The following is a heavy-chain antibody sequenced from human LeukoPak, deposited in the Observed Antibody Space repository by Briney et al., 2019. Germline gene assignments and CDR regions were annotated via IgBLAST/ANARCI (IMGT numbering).Heavy chain of an antibody. CDR3: ARGKGYSSGWYVADAFDI. CDR2: INHSGST. V-gene: IGHV4-34*01. Sequence: PSETLSLTCAVYGGSFSGYYWSWIRQPPGKGLEWIGEINHSGSTNYNPSLKSRVTISVDTSKNQFSLKLSFVTAADTAVYYCARGKGYSSGWYVADAFDIWGQGTMVTVSS. CDR1: GGSFSGYY. J-gene: IGHJ3*02. D-gene: IGHD6-19*01.